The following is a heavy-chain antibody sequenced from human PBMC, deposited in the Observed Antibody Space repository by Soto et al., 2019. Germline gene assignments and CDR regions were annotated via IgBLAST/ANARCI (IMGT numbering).Heavy chain of an antibody. V-gene: IGHV3-73*01. CDR1: GFTFSGSA. D-gene: IGHD3-3*01. Sequence: GGSLRLSCAASGFTFSGSAMHWVLQASGKGLEWVGRIRSKANSYATAYAASVKGRFTISRDDSKNTAYLQMNSLKTEDTAVYYCTRPCLIYDFWSGYDPTDAFDIWGQGTMVTVSS. CDR2: IRSKANSYAT. J-gene: IGHJ3*02. CDR3: TRPCLIYDFWSGYDPTDAFDI.